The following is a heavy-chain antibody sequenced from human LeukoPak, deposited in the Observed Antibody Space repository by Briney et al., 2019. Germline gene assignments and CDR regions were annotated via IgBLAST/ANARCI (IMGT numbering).Heavy chain of an antibody. CDR3: ARRSTYGSGTNYLFDY. J-gene: IGHJ4*02. CDR2: IYPGDSDT. D-gene: IGHD3-10*01. Sequence: GESLKISFKGSGYSFTSYWIGWVRQKPGKGLEWMGIIYPGDSDTRYSPSFQGQVTISADKSISTAYLQWSSLKASDTAMYYCARRSTYGSGTNYLFDYWGQGTLVTVSS. V-gene: IGHV5-51*01. CDR1: GYSFTSYW.